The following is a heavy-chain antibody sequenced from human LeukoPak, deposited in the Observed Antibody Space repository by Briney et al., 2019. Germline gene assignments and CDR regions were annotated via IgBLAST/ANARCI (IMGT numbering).Heavy chain of an antibody. V-gene: IGHV3-11*01. Sequence: GGSLRLSCAASGFTFSDYYMSWIRQAPGKGLEGVSYISSSGSTIYYADSVKGRFTISRDNAKNSLYLQMNSLRAEDTAVYYCARAGVVLLWFGELPGYFDYWGQGTLVTVSS. D-gene: IGHD3-10*01. J-gene: IGHJ4*02. CDR3: ARAGVVLLWFGELPGYFDY. CDR2: ISSSGSTI. CDR1: GFTFSDYY.